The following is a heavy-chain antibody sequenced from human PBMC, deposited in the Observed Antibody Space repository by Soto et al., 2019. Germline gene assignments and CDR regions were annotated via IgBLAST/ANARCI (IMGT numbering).Heavy chain of an antibody. CDR2: IQNVGPT. J-gene: IGHJ6*04. V-gene: IGHV3-66*01. Sequence: GGSLRLSCAASGFTVSSKYMSWVRQAPGKGLEWVSLIQNVGPTYYADSVKGRFTISRDTSENTVHLQMDSLRAEDTAVYYCARDDVLCDGGRCYGVPLDGWGKGTTVTVSS. CDR1: GFTVSSKY. CDR3: ARDDVLCDGGRCYGVPLDG. D-gene: IGHD2-15*01.